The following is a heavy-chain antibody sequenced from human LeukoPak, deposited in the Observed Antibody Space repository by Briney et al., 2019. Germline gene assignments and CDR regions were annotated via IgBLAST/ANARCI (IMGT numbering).Heavy chain of an antibody. V-gene: IGHV4-61*02. J-gene: IGHJ4*02. CDR2: IYTSGST. D-gene: IGHD7-27*01. CDR1: GGSISSGSYY. Sequence: SETLSLTCTVSGGSISSGSYYWSWIRQPAGKGLEWIGRIYTSGSTNYNPSLKSRVTISVDTSKNQFSLKLSSVTAADTAVYYCARGLGFDYWGQGTLVTVSS. CDR3: ARGLGFDY.